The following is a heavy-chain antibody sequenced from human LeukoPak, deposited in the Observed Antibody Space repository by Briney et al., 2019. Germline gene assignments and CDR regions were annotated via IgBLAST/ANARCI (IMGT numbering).Heavy chain of an antibody. CDR1: AFTFSSYA. J-gene: IGHJ3*02. Sequence: PGGSLRLSCAASAFTFSSYAMSWVRQAPGKGLEWVSAISYVGGTTYYADSVKGRFTISRDNSKNTLYLQMNSLSAEDTAVYYCARDHSYAFDIWGQGTMVTVSS. D-gene: IGHD4-11*01. CDR2: ISYVGGTT. CDR3: ARDHSYAFDI. V-gene: IGHV3-23*01.